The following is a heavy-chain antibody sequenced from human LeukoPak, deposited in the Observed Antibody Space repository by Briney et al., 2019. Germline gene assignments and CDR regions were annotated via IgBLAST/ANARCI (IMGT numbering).Heavy chain of an antibody. Sequence: PSETLSLTCTVSGGSISSSSYYWGWNRQPPGKGLEWIGSIYYSGSTYYNPSLKSRVTISVDTSKNQFSLKLSSVTAADTAVYYCARGFPGSGSYLFDYWGQGTLVTVSS. CDR1: GGSISSSSYY. V-gene: IGHV4-39*07. J-gene: IGHJ4*02. CDR2: IYYSGST. D-gene: IGHD1-26*01. CDR3: ARGFPGSGSYLFDY.